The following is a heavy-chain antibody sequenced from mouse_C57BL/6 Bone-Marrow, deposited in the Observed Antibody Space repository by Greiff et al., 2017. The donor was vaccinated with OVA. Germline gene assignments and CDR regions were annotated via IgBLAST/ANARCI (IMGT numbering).Heavy chain of an antibody. Sequence: QVQLKQSGAELVRPGASVTLSCKASGYTFTDYEMHWVKQTPVHGLEWIGAIDPETGGTAYNQKFKGKAILTADKSSSTAYMELRSLTSEDSAVYYCTRRIYYYGSTWFAYWGQGTLVTVSA. CDR1: GYTFTDYE. V-gene: IGHV1-15*01. CDR2: IDPETGGT. J-gene: IGHJ3*01. CDR3: TRRIYYYGSTWFAY. D-gene: IGHD1-1*01.